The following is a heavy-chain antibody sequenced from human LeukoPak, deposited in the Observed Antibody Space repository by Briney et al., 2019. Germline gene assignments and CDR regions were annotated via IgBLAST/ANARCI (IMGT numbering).Heavy chain of an antibody. CDR1: GYTFTSFY. V-gene: IGHV1-46*01. CDR2: FNPSGSST. Sequence: ASVKVSYKASGYTFTSFYMHWGRQAPGQGLEWMGIFNPSGSSTTYAQKFQGRVTITRDTSTSIVYMELSSLGSEDTAVYYCARAGENYYDFYYWGQGTLVTVSS. D-gene: IGHD1-26*01. CDR3: ARAGENYYDFYY. J-gene: IGHJ4*02.